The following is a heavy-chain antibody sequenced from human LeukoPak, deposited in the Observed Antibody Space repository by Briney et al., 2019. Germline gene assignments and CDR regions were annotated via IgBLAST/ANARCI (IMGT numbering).Heavy chain of an antibody. Sequence: PGGSLRLSCEASGFTVSSTHMVWVRQAPGKGLEWVSVTYTGGNSYYAGSVQGRFIISRDISKNTLYLQMNSLRDEDTAVYYCAKDQRWESPHYLDSWGQGTLVTVSS. D-gene: IGHD1-26*01. V-gene: IGHV3-53*01. J-gene: IGHJ4*02. CDR3: AKDQRWESPHYLDS. CDR2: TYTGGNS. CDR1: GFTVSSTH.